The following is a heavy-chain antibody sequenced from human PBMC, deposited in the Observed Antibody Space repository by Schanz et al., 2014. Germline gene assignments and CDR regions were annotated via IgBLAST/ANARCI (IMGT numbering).Heavy chain of an antibody. D-gene: IGHD2-2*03. Sequence: VQLVESGGGLVKPGGSLRLSCAASGFNFSDYAMCWVRQAPGKGLEWVSAISGGGGTTYYTDSVKGRFTISRDNSKNTLYLQMNSLRAEDTAVYYCARAGYCTSVSCSLFVSDYWGQGALVTVSS. CDR1: GFNFSDYA. J-gene: IGHJ4*02. CDR3: ARAGYCTSVSCSLFVSDY. V-gene: IGHV3-23*04. CDR2: ISGGGGTT.